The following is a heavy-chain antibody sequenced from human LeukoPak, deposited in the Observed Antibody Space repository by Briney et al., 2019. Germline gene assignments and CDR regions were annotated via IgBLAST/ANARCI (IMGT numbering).Heavy chain of an antibody. V-gene: IGHV3-66*01. Sequence: GGSLRLSCAASGFTVSSNYMSWVRQAPGKGLEWVSVIYSGGSTYYADSVKGRFTISRDNSKNTLYLQMSSLRAEDTAVYYCARSSGWYDWFDPWGQGTLVTVSS. CDR3: ARSSGWYDWFDP. CDR2: IYSGGST. D-gene: IGHD6-19*01. CDR1: GFTVSSNY. J-gene: IGHJ5*02.